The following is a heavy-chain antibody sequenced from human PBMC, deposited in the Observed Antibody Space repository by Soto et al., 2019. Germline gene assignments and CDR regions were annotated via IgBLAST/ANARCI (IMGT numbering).Heavy chain of an antibody. D-gene: IGHD2-21*02. J-gene: IGHJ4*02. V-gene: IGHV1-18*01. CDR1: GYTFTSYG. CDR2: ISTYDVNT. CDR3: ARDRMTFCGGDCYSLI. Sequence: RASVKVSCKASGYTFTSYGISWVRQAPGQGPEWMGWISTYDVNTNFPKKFQGRVTMTTDTSTSTAYMELRSLTSDDTAVYYCARDRMTFCGGDCYSLIWGQGTLVTVSS.